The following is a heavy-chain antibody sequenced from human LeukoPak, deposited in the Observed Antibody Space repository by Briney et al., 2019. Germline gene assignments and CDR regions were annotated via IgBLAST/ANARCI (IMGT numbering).Heavy chain of an antibody. CDR3: ARAIDCSSTSCYSGEDPDNWFDP. J-gene: IGHJ5*02. CDR2: ISAYNGNT. V-gene: IGHV1-18*01. D-gene: IGHD2-2*01. Sequence: ASVKVSCKASGYTFTSYGISWVRQAPGQGLEWMGWISAYNGNTNYAQKLQGRVTMTTDTSTSTAYMELRSLRSDDTAVYYCARAIDCSSTSCYSGEDPDNWFDPWGQGTLVTVSS. CDR1: GYTFTSYG.